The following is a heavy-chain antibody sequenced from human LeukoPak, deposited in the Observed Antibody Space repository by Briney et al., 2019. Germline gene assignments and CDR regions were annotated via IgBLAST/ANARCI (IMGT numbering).Heavy chain of an antibody. D-gene: IGHD3-22*01. CDR3: ARANYYDSSGYPTPFDY. J-gene: IGHJ4*02. V-gene: IGHV1-69*13. Sequence: SVKVSCKASGYTFTSYGISWVRQAPGQGLEWMGGIIPIFGTANYAQKFQGRVTITADESTSTAYMELSSLRSEDTAVYYCARANYYDSSGYPTPFDYWGQGTLVTVSS. CDR1: GYTFTSYG. CDR2: IIPIFGTA.